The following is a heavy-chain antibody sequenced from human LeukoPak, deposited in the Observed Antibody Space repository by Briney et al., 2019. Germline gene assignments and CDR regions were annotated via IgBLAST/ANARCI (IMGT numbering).Heavy chain of an antibody. CDR1: GYSVSSGYY. Sequence: MASETLSLTCGVSGYSVSSGYYWSWIRQPPGRGLEWIGYIYSSGTTNYNPSLKSRVTISVDTSKNQFSLKLNSVTAADTAVYYCARASFGDYSAEYFHHWGQGTLVTVSS. D-gene: IGHD4-17*01. J-gene: IGHJ1*01. CDR2: IYSSGTT. V-gene: IGHV4-61*01. CDR3: ARASFGDYSAEYFHH.